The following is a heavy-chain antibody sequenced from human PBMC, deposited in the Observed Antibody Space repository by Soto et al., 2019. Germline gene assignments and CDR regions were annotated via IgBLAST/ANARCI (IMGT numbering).Heavy chain of an antibody. CDR1: GGSISSYY. V-gene: IGHV4-31*02. Sequence: SETLSLTCTVSGGSISSYYWSWIRQHPGKGLEWIGYIYYSGSTYYNPSLKSRVTISVDTSKNQFSLKLSSVTAADTAVYYCARATLLLWFGELYENWFDPWGQGTLVTVSS. J-gene: IGHJ5*02. D-gene: IGHD3-10*01. CDR2: IYYSGST. CDR3: ARATLLLWFGELYENWFDP.